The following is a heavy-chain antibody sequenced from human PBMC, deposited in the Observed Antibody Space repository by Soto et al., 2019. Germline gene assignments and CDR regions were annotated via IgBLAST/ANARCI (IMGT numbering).Heavy chain of an antibody. Sequence: GGSLRLSCAASGFTFSSYWMHWVRQAPGKGLVWVSRINSDGSSTSYADPVKGRFTISRDNAKNTLYLQMNSLRAEDTAVYYCVITSRVVAAATREDDWGQGTRVTVCS. CDR1: GFTFSSYW. CDR2: INSDGSST. J-gene: IGHJ4*02. CDR3: VITSRVVAAATREDD. V-gene: IGHV3-74*01. D-gene: IGHD2-15*01.